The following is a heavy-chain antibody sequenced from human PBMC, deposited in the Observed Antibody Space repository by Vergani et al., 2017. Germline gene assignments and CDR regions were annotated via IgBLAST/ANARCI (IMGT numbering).Heavy chain of an antibody. J-gene: IGHJ6*02. CDR3: AREGVDYYDSSGYYYCGMDV. V-gene: IGHV4-59*01. Sequence: QVQLQESGPGLVKPSETLSLTCTVPGGSISSYYWSWIRQPPGEGLEGIGYIYYSGSTHYNPSLKSRVTISVDTSKSQFSLKLSAVTAADTAVYYCAREGVDYYDSSGYYYCGMDVGGQGTTVTVSS. CDR1: GGSISSYY. CDR2: IYYSGST. D-gene: IGHD3-22*01.